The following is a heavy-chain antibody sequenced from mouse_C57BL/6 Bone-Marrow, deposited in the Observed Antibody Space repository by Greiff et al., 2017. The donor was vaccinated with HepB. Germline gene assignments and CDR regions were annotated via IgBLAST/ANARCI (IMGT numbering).Heavy chain of an antibody. Sequence: QVQLKQSGAELVKPGASVKISCKASGYTFTDYYINWVKQRPGQGLEWIGKIGPGRGSTYYNEKFKGKATLTADKSSRTAYMQLSSLTSEDSAVYFGAREIYDGYYGWFAYWGQGTLVTVSA. V-gene: IGHV1-77*01. CDR3: AREIYDGYYGWFAY. D-gene: IGHD2-3*01. J-gene: IGHJ3*01. CDR1: GYTFTDYY. CDR2: IGPGRGST.